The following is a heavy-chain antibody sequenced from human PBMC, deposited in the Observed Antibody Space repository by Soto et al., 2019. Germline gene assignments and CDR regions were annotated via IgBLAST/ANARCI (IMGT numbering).Heavy chain of an antibody. CDR3: AKGPMTRIAVAGYFDY. V-gene: IGHV3-30*18. CDR1: GFTFSSYG. D-gene: IGHD6-19*01. CDR2: ISYDGSNK. Sequence: QVQLVESGGGVVQPGRSLRLSCAASGFTFSSYGMHWVRQAPGKGLEWVAVISYDGSNKYYADSVKGRFTISRDNSKNTLYLQMNSLRAEDTAVYYCAKGPMTRIAVAGYFDYWGQGTLVTVSS. J-gene: IGHJ4*02.